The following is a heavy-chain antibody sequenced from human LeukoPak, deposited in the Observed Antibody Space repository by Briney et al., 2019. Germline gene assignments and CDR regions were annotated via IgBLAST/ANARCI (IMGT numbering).Heavy chain of an antibody. CDR1: GGSFSGYY. Sequence: SETLSLTCAVYGGSFSGYYWSWIRQPPGKGLEWIGEINHSGSTNYNPSLKSRVTISVDTSKNQFSLKLSSVTAADTAVYYCAITSSSWDYYYYYMDVWGRGTTVTISS. D-gene: IGHD6-13*01. J-gene: IGHJ6*03. CDR2: INHSGST. CDR3: AITSSSWDYYYYYMDV. V-gene: IGHV4-34*01.